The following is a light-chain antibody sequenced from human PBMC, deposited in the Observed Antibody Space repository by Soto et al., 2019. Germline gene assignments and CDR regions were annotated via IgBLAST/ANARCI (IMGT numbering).Light chain of an antibody. CDR2: DSN. CDR1: SSNIGSNY. V-gene: IGLV1-51*01. Sequence: QSVLTQPPSVSAAPGQKVTISCSGSSSNIGSNYVCWYQQLPGTASKLLIYDSNKRPSGIPDRFSGSKSGTSATLDITGLQTGDEADYYCGAWDNSLSVIFGGGTKLTVL. J-gene: IGLJ2*01. CDR3: GAWDNSLSVI.